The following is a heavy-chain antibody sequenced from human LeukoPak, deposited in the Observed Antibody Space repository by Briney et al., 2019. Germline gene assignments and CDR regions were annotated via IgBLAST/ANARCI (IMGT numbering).Heavy chain of an antibody. Sequence: PSETLSLTCTVSGGSISSYYWSWIPQPAGKGLEWIGRIYTSGSTNYNPSLKSRVTMSVDTSKNQFSLKLSSVTAADTAVYYCARGYGYCSGGSCPWWFDPWGQGTLVTVSS. CDR3: ARGYGYCSGGSCPWWFDP. V-gene: IGHV4-4*07. CDR2: IYTSGST. J-gene: IGHJ5*02. D-gene: IGHD2-15*01. CDR1: GGSISSYY.